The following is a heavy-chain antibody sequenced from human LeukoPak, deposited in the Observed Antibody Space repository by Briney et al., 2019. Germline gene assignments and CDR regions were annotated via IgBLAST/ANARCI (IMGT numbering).Heavy chain of an antibody. J-gene: IGHJ4*02. Sequence: SETLSLTCTVSGYSISSGYYWGWIRQPPGEGLEWIGSIYHSGSTYYNPSLKSRVTISVDTSKNQFSLKLSSVTAADTAVYYCARGGRPGTEEAPDYWGQGTLVTVSS. V-gene: IGHV4-38-2*02. CDR2: IYHSGST. D-gene: IGHD6-13*01. CDR3: ARGGRPGTEEAPDY. CDR1: GYSISSGYY.